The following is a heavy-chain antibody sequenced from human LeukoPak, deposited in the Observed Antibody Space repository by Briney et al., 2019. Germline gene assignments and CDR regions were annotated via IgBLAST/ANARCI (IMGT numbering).Heavy chain of an antibody. CDR3: ARGGGRHGSTPYERDYYYYGMDV. Sequence: ASVKVSCKASGYTFTSYGINWVRQATGQGLEWMGWMNPNSGNTGYAQKFQGRVTMTRNTSISTAYMELSSLRSEDTAVYYCARGGGRHGSTPYERDYYYYGMDVWGQGTTVTVSS. CDR2: MNPNSGNT. CDR1: GYTFTSYG. J-gene: IGHJ6*02. V-gene: IGHV1-8*01. D-gene: IGHD2-15*01.